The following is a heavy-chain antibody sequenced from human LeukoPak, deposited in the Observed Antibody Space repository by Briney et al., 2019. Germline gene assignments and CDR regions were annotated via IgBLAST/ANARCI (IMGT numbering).Heavy chain of an antibody. CDR3: ARDPFNTAMVTYYYMDV. Sequence: GGSLTLSCAASVFTFSSYSINWVRQAPGKGLEWVSSISSSSTYKYYADSVKGRFTVSRDNAKNSLYLQMNSLRAEDTAVYYCARDPFNTAMVTYYYMDVWGKGTTVTVSS. V-gene: IGHV3-21*01. D-gene: IGHD5-18*01. CDR2: ISSSSTYK. CDR1: VFTFSSYS. J-gene: IGHJ6*03.